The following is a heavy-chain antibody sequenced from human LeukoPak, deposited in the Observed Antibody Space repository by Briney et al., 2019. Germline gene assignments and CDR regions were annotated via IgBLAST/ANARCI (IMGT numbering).Heavy chain of an antibody. CDR2: ISPSAYST. Sequence: GGSLRLSCAASGFTFSDHYMTWIRQSPGKGLEWISYISPSAYSTYYADSVKGRFSISRDNAKNSLYLQMNSLRVEDTAIYYCARGKRRFDIWGQGTLVTVSS. CDR3: ARGKRRFDI. CDR1: GFTFSDHY. J-gene: IGHJ4*02. V-gene: IGHV3-11*01.